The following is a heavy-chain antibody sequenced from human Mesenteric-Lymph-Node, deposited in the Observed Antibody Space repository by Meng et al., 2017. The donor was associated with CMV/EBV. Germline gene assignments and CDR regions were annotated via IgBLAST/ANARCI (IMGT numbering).Heavy chain of an antibody. CDR2: INHSGST. Sequence: QVQSRQWGAGLLKPSATLSGTCAVYGGSFSGYYWNWIRQSPEKGLEWIGEINHSGSTTYNPSFTSRIIISVDTSTNQISLNMSSVTAADTAVYYCARGSSYDILTGYFDYWGQGALVTVSS. CDR3: ARGSSYDILTGYFDY. D-gene: IGHD3-9*01. CDR1: GGSFSGYY. V-gene: IGHV4-34*01. J-gene: IGHJ4*02.